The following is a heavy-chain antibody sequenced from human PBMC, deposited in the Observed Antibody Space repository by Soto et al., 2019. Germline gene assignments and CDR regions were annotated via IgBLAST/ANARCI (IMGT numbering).Heavy chain of an antibody. D-gene: IGHD6-6*01. CDR1: GGSISSGGYY. J-gene: IGHJ4*02. V-gene: IGHV4-31*03. CDR2: IYYSGST. Sequence: TSETLSLTCTVSGGSISSGGYYWSWIRQHPGKGLEWIGYIYYSGSTYYNPSLKSRVTISVDTSKNQFSLKLSSVTAADTAVYYCARMAARPVDYFDYWGQGTLVTVSS. CDR3: ARMAARPVDYFDY.